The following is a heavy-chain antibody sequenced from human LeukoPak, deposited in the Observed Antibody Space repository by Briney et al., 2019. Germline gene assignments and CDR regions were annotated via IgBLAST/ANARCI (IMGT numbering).Heavy chain of an antibody. J-gene: IGHJ3*02. Sequence: PSETLSLTCTVSGGSISSYYWSWIRQPPGKGLEWIGYIYYSGSTNYNPSLKSRVTISVDTSKNQFSLKLSSVTAADTAVYYCARDSGSWYYRYAFYIWGQGTMVTVSS. CDR1: GGSISSYY. CDR3: ARDSGSWYYRYAFYI. D-gene: IGHD6-13*01. V-gene: IGHV4-59*01. CDR2: IYYSGST.